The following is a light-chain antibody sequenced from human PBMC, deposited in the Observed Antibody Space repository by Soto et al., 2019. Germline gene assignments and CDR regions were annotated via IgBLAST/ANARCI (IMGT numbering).Light chain of an antibody. CDR2: DVS. CDR3: SSQGTSSTLV. J-gene: IGLJ2*01. CDR1: SSDVGYYNY. Sequence: QSVLTQPASVSGSPGQSITISCTGTSSDVGYYNYVSWYQQHPGKAPNLMIYDVSNRPSGVSNRFSGSKSGNTASLTISGLQAEDEADYYCSSQGTSSTLVFGGGTKVIVL. V-gene: IGLV2-14*01.